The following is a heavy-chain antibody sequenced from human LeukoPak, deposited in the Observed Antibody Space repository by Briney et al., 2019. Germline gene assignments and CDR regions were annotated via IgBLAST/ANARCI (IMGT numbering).Heavy chain of an antibody. V-gene: IGHV4-59*01. CDR2: IYYSGST. CDR3: ARATAYYDILTGYYPSGFDY. J-gene: IGHJ4*02. Sequence: SETLSLTCTVSGGSTSSYYWSWIRQPPGKGLEWIGYIYYSGSTNYNPSLKSRVTISVDTSKNQFSLKLSSVTAADTAVYYCARATAYYDILTGYYPSGFDYWGQGTLVTVSS. D-gene: IGHD3-9*01. CDR1: GGSTSSYY.